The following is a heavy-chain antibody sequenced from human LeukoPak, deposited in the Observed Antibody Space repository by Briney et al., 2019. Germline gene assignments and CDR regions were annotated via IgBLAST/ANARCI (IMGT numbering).Heavy chain of an antibody. V-gene: IGHV3-11*06. Sequence: PGGSLRLSCAASGFTFSDYYMSWLRQAPGKGLEWVSCISSSSSDTHYADSVKGRFAISRDNAKNSLYLQMNSLRVEDTAVYFCARVKGSYSVDYWGQGTLVTVSS. CDR3: ARVKGSYSVDY. CDR1: GFTFSDYY. J-gene: IGHJ4*02. D-gene: IGHD3-10*01. CDR2: ISSSSSDT.